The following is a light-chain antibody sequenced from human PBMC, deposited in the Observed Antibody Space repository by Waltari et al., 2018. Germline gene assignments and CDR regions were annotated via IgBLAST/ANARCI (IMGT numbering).Light chain of an antibody. CDR1: ESVRRA. V-gene: IGKV3-20*01. CDR2: DAS. Sequence: EIVLTQSPGTLSLSPGESATLSCRASESVRRALAWYQQRLGQAPRLLIYDASARATGIPDRFSGSGSGTDFSLTISRLEPEDFALYYCQHYRSLPVTFGQGTKVEIK. J-gene: IGKJ1*01. CDR3: QHYRSLPVT.